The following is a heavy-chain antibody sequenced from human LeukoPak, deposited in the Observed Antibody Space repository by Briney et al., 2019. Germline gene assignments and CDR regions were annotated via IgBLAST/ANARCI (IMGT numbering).Heavy chain of an antibody. CDR1: GGTFSSYA. J-gene: IGHJ4*02. V-gene: IGHV1-69*13. D-gene: IGHD2-2*01. CDR3: ALEFRTFYAVFDY. CDR2: IIPIFGTA. Sequence: SVKVSCKAPGGTFSSYAISWVRQAPGQGLEWMGGIIPIFGTANYAQKFQGRVTITADESTTTAYMELNSLRSEDTAVYYCALEFRTFYAVFDYWGQGTLVTVSS.